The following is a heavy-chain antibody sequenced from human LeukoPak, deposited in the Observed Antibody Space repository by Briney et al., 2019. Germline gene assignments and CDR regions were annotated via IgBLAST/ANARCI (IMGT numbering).Heavy chain of an antibody. CDR2: IYSSGST. CDR3: ARDEVSSGWEFDY. Sequence: KPSETPSLTCTVSGGSISSYYWSWIRQPPGKGLEWVGYIYSSGSTNYNPSLKSRVTISIDTSKNQFSLKLSSVTAADTAVYYCARDEVSSGWEFDYWGQGTLVTVSS. CDR1: GGSISSYY. D-gene: IGHD6-19*01. J-gene: IGHJ4*02. V-gene: IGHV4-4*08.